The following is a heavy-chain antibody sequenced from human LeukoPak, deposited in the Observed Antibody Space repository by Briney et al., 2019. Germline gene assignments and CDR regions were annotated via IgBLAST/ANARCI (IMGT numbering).Heavy chain of an antibody. CDR1: GFTFSSYG. CDR2: IRYDGGEK. J-gene: IGHJ4*02. Sequence: GGSLRLSCAASGFTFSSYGMHWVRQAPDKGLEWVAFIRYDGGEKYYVDSVKGRFTISRDNSKNTLYLQLNSLRAEDTAVYYCAREPGRSGCYDYWGQGTLVTVSS. D-gene: IGHD3-22*01. V-gene: IGHV3-30*02. CDR3: AREPGRSGCYDY.